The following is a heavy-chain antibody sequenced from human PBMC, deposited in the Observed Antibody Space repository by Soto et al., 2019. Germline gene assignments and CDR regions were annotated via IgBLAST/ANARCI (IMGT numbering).Heavy chain of an antibody. CDR2: INSSSTTT. CDR1: GVTFSSYA. J-gene: IGHJ6*02. Sequence: PGGSLRLSCAASGVTFSSYAMSWVRQAPGKGLEWVSYINSSSTTTYYADSVKGRFTISRDNAKNSLYLQMNSLRDEDTAVYYCARDNPRSSGWDVWGQGTTVTVSS. CDR3: ARDNPRSSGWDV. V-gene: IGHV3-48*02.